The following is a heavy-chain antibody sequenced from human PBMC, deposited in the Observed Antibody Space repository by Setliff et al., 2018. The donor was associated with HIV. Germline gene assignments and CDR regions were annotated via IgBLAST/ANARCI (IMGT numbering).Heavy chain of an antibody. D-gene: IGHD1-26*01. CDR3: ARRSHVSFNFYMDV. CDR2: INPSDNRT. V-gene: IGHV1-46*02. J-gene: IGHJ6*03. Sequence: ASVKVSCKASGYTFNNYYMHWVRQAPGQGLEWMGIINPSDNRTYYAQKFQGRVTMTRDTSTGTVYMELSSLRSEDTALYYCARRSHVSFNFYMDVWGKGTTVTVSS. CDR1: GYTFNNYY.